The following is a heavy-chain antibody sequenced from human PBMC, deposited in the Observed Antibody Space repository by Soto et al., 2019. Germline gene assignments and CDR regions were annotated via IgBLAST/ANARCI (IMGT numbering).Heavy chain of an antibody. Sequence: SVKVSCKASGYTFTSYGISWGREAPVQGLEWMGWISAYNGNTNYAQKLQGRVTMTTDTSTSTAYMELRSLRSDDTAVYYCASGRYYYDSSGYYRDAFDIWGQGTMVTVSS. J-gene: IGHJ3*02. CDR3: ASGRYYYDSSGYYRDAFDI. V-gene: IGHV1-18*04. D-gene: IGHD3-22*01. CDR2: ISAYNGNT. CDR1: GYTFTSYG.